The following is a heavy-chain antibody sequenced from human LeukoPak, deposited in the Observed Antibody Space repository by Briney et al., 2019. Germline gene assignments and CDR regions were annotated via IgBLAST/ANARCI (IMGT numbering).Heavy chain of an antibody. J-gene: IGHJ4*02. Sequence: GRSLRLSCAASGFTFSSYGMHWVRQAPGKGLEWVALIWFDGTNKYYADSVKGRFTISRDNSNNTLYLQMNSLRVEDTAVYYCARQTTVATDCWGQGTLVTVSP. V-gene: IGHV3-33*01. CDR1: GFTFSSYG. CDR2: IWFDGTNK. CDR3: ARQTTVATDC. D-gene: IGHD4-23*01.